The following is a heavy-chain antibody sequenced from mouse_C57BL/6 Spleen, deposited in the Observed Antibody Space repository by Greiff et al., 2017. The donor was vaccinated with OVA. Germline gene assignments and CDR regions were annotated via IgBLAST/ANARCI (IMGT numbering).Heavy chain of an antibody. CDR2: INPSNGGT. CDR1: GYTFTSYW. CDR3: ARSGHYDGYYFDY. V-gene: IGHV1-53*01. J-gene: IGHJ2*01. D-gene: IGHD1-2*01. Sequence: QVQLKQPGTELVKPGASVKLSCKASGYTFTSYWMHWVKQRPGQGLEWIGNINPSNGGTNYNEKFKSKATLTVDKSSSTAYMQLSSLTSEDSAVYYCARSGHYDGYYFDYWGQGTTLTVSS.